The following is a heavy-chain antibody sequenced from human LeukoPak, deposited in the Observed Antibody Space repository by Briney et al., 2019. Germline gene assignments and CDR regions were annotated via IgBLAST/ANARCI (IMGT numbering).Heavy chain of an antibody. CDR3: AADNYYDSSGYSFLWYFDL. CDR2: IVVCSGNT. CDR1: GFTFTNSA. D-gene: IGHD3-22*01. Sequence: SVNLSCKASGFTFTNSAVQWVRQARGQRLEWIGWIVVCSGNTNYAQTFQARVHITWDMSTSTAYMELRSLRSEDTAVYYCAADNYYDSSGYSFLWYFDLWGRGTLVTVSS. J-gene: IGHJ2*01. V-gene: IGHV1-58*01.